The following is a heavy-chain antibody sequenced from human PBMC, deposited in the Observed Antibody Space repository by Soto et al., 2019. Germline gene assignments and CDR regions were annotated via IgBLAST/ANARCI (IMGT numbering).Heavy chain of an antibody. CDR1: GFTFSDYY. J-gene: IGHJ6*02. CDR2: ISSSSSYT. D-gene: IGHD3-3*01. V-gene: IGHV3-11*06. CDR3: AREPRTHITIFGAVTGHDYGMDV. Sequence: GGSLRLSCAASGFTFSDYYMSWIRQAPGKGLEWVSYISSSSSYTNYADSVKGRFTISRDNAKNLLYLQMNSLRAEDTAVYYCAREPRTHITIFGAVTGHDYGMDVWGQGTTVTVSS.